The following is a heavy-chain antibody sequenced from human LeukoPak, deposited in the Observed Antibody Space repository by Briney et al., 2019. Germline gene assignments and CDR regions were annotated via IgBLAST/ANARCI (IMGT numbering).Heavy chain of an antibody. J-gene: IGHJ4*02. D-gene: IGHD2-21*02. CDR2: TYYRSKWYN. CDR1: GDSVPSNRAA. CDR3: ARAGGDSWYFDY. V-gene: IGHV6-1*01. Sequence: SQTLSLTCAISGDSVPSNRAAWNWIRQSPSRGLEWLGRTYYRSKWYNDYAVSVKSRITINADTSKNQFSLQLNSVTPEGTAVYYCARAGGDSWYFDYWGQGSLVTVSS.